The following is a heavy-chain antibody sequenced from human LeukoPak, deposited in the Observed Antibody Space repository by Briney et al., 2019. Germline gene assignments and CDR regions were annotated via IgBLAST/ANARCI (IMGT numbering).Heavy chain of an antibody. CDR2: IYPGDSDT. V-gene: IGHV5-51*01. D-gene: IGHD4-4*01. Sequence: GESLKISCHGSGYSFTSYWIGWVRQMPGKGLEWMGIIYPGDSDTRYSPSFQGQVTISADKSISTAYLQWSSLKASDTAMYYCARTFPSNYGFFDYWGQGTLVTVSS. J-gene: IGHJ4*02. CDR1: GYSFTSYW. CDR3: ARTFPSNYGFFDY.